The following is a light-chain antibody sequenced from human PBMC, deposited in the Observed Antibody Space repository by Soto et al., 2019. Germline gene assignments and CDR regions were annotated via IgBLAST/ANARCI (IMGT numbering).Light chain of an antibody. CDR2: DVR. V-gene: IGLV2-14*03. J-gene: IGLJ1*01. Sequence: QSALTQPASVSGSPGQSITISCTGTSSDVGYYNYVSWYQQHPGKAPKLMIYDVRNRPSGVSNRFSGSKSGNTASLTISGLQAEDAADYYCSSYTSRSTYVFGTGTKLTVL. CDR3: SSYTSRSTYV. CDR1: SSDVGYYNY.